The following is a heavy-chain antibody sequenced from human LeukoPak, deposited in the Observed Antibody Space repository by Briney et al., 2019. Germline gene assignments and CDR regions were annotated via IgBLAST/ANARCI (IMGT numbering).Heavy chain of an antibody. Sequence: GASVKVSLEDSGYTFTSNGISWVRQDPGQGLEWMGWISVYHGNTNYAQNLQGTVTMNTDTSKSTAYMELGSLKSDDTAVDYCARVNDFWSGIDAFDIWGQGTMVTVSS. V-gene: IGHV1-18*01. CDR3: ARVNDFWSGIDAFDI. CDR1: GYTFTSNG. J-gene: IGHJ3*02. CDR2: ISVYHGNT. D-gene: IGHD3-3*01.